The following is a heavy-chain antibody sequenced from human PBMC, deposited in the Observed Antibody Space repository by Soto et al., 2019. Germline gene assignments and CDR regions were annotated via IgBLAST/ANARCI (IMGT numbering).Heavy chain of an antibody. CDR2: ISHDGSNK. J-gene: IGHJ4*02. CDR1: GFTFSTYT. Sequence: QVQLVESGGGVVQPGRSLRLSCAASGFTFSTYTLHWVRQAPGKGLEWVAVISHDGSNKNYADSVKGRFTISRDNSKNTLYLQMNSLRGEDTAVYYYARDYTGIVGATPGYWGQGTLVTVSS. CDR3: ARDYTGIVGATPGY. V-gene: IGHV3-30-3*01. D-gene: IGHD1-26*01.